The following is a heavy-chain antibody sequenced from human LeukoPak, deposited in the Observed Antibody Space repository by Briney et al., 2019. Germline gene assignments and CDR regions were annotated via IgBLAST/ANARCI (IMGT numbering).Heavy chain of an antibody. CDR1: GGTFSSYA. CDR2: IIPIFATT. D-gene: IGHD6-13*01. J-gene: IGHJ4*02. V-gene: IGHV1-69*13. Sequence: ASVKVSCKASGGTFSSYAISWVRQAPGQGLEWMGGIIPIFATTNYAQKFQGRVTIAADESTSTAYMELSSLRSEDTAVYYCALSPYSSSWYYFDYWGQGTLVTVSS. CDR3: ALSPYSSSWYYFDY.